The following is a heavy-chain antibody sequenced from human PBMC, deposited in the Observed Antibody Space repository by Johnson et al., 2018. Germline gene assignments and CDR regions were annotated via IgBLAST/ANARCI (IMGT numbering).Heavy chain of an antibody. Sequence: QVQLQQWGAGLLKPSETLSLTCAVYGGSFSGYYYTWFRQPPGKGLEWIGEITHSGRTDYIPSLKSRVTISVDTSKNQVSLRLSSVTAADTAVYYCARGQSYDSGWNLFDYYYMDVWGKGTTVTVSS. CDR2: ITHSGRT. CDR1: GGSFSGYY. V-gene: IGHV4-34*01. D-gene: IGHD6-19*01. J-gene: IGHJ6*03. CDR3: ARGQSYDSGWNLFDYYYMDV.